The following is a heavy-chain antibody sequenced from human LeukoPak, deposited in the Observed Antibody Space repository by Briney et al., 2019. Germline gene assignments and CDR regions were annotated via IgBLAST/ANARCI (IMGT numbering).Heavy chain of an antibody. J-gene: IGHJ5*02. CDR1: GYSISSGYY. CDR2: IYHSGST. Sequence: PSETLSLTCTVSGYSISSGYYWGWIRQPPGKGLEWIGSIYHSGSTYYNPSLKSRVTISVDTSKNQFSLKLSSVTAADTAVYYCARDGYYGSGSYMAVGLNWFDPWGQGTLVTVSS. D-gene: IGHD3-10*01. V-gene: IGHV4-38-2*02. CDR3: ARDGYYGSGSYMAVGLNWFDP.